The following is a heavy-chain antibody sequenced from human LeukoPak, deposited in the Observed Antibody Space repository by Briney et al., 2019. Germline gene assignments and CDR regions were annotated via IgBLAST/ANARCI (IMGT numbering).Heavy chain of an antibody. CDR3: ARDGFDWRENDY. D-gene: IGHD3-9*01. CDR1: GFTFSSYS. V-gene: IGHV3-48*04. J-gene: IGHJ4*02. CDR2: ISSSGSTI. Sequence: PGGSLRLSCAASGFTFSSYSMSWVRQAPGKGLEWVSYISSSGSTIYYADSVKGRFTISRDNAKNSLYLQMNSLRAEDTAVYYCARDGFDWRENDYWGQGTLVTVSS.